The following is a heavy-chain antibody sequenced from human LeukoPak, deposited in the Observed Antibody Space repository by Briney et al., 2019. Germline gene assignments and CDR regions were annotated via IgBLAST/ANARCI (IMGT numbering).Heavy chain of an antibody. V-gene: IGHV1-18*01. CDR1: GYTFTSYG. CDR3: ATGNYYDSRGYYTFGH. J-gene: IGHJ1*01. Sequence: GASVKVSCKASGYTFTSYGISWVRQAPGQGLEWMGWISAYNGNTNYAQKLQGRVTMTTDTSTSTAYMELRSLRSDDTAVYYCATGNYYDSRGYYTFGHWGQGTLVTVSS. D-gene: IGHD3-22*01. CDR2: ISAYNGNT.